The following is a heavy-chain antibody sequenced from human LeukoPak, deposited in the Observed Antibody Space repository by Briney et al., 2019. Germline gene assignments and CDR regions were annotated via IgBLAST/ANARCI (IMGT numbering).Heavy chain of an antibody. D-gene: IGHD6-6*01. CDR2: IKEDGSEE. Sequence: GGSLRLSCAASGFTVTSNYMSWVRQAPGKGLEWVANIKEDGSEEYYVDSVKGRFTISRDNAKNSVYLQMNSLRDEDTAVYYCATVIAARPGDYFDYWGQGTLVTVSS. CDR3: ATVIAARPGDYFDY. V-gene: IGHV3-7*01. J-gene: IGHJ4*02. CDR1: GFTVTSNY.